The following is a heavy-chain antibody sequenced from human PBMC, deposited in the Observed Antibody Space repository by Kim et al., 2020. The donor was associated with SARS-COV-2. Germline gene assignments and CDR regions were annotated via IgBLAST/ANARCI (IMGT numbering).Heavy chain of an antibody. CDR3: ARARGGGYNDACDI. Sequence: GGSLRLSCAASGFTFSSYAMHWVRQAPGKGLEWVSVITYDGSNKYYADSVKGRFTISRDNSKNTLYLQMNSLRAEDTAVYYCARARGGGYNDACDIWGQGTMVTVSS. D-gene: IGHD1-26*01. J-gene: IGHJ3*02. CDR2: ITYDGSNK. CDR1: GFTFSSYA. V-gene: IGHV3-30-3*01.